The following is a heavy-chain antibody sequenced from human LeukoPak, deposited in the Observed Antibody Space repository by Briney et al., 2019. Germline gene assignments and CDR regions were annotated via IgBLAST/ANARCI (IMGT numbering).Heavy chain of an antibody. V-gene: IGHV1-18*01. CDR2: ISAYNGNT. CDR3: ATSVRYSDWSFFRLAY. Sequence: GASVKVSCKASGYTFTSYGISWVRQAPGQGLEWMGWISAYNGNTNYAQKLQGRVTMTEDTSTDTAYMELRSLRSDDTAVYYCATSVRYSDWSFFRLAYWGQGTQVTVSS. CDR1: GYTFTSYG. D-gene: IGHD3-9*01. J-gene: IGHJ4*02.